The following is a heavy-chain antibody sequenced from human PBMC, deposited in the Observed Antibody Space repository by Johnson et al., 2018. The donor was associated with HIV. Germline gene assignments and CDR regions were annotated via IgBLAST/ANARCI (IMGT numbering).Heavy chain of an antibody. V-gene: IGHV3-33*08. Sequence: QVQLVESGGGVVQPGRSLRLSCAASGFTFDSDDMSWVRQAPGKGLEWVAFIRYDGSNKYYADSVKGRFTISRDNAKNSLHLQMNSLSAEDTAVYYCARDITFVVGAGPDAFDIWGQGTMVTVSS. CDR1: GFTFDSDD. CDR3: ARDITFVVGAGPDAFDI. CDR2: IRYDGSNK. D-gene: IGHD6-13*01. J-gene: IGHJ3*02.